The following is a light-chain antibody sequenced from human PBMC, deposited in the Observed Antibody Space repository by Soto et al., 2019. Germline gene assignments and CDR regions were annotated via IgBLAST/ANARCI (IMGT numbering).Light chain of an antibody. CDR3: HHYESSPIFT. Sequence: EIVLTQSPGTLSLSPGERATLSCRASQSFSDNHLAWYHQKPGQPPRLLIYGASNRATGIPDRFSGRGSGTDFTLTISRLEPEYFATYYCHHYESSPIFTFGPGTKVDI. CDR2: GAS. CDR1: QSFSDNH. V-gene: IGKV3-20*01. J-gene: IGKJ3*01.